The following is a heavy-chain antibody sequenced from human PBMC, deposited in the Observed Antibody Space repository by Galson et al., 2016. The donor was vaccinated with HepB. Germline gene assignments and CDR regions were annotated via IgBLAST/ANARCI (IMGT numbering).Heavy chain of an antibody. CDR2: IIPLFGTT. Sequence: SVKVSCKVSGATFNNYAISWVRQAPGQGLEWMGGIIPLFGTTHYAQKLQGRVTITRDTSATTAYMELSSLRSEDTAVYFCARENYGGYVPVAYFDFWGQGTLVTVSS. CDR3: ARENYGGYVPVAYFDF. CDR1: GATFNNYA. V-gene: IGHV1-69*05. D-gene: IGHD5-12*01. J-gene: IGHJ4*02.